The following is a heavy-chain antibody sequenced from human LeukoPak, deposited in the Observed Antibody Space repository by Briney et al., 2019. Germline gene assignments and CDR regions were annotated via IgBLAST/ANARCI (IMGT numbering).Heavy chain of an antibody. J-gene: IGHJ6*02. CDR1: GFTFSSYA. Sequence: PGGSLRLSCAASGFTFSSYAMHWVRQAPGKGLEWLAVISYDGSNKYYADSVKGRFTISRDNSKNTLYLQMNSLRAEDTAVYYCARYAPDYYYYYGMDVWGQGTTVTVSS. CDR2: ISYDGSNK. V-gene: IGHV3-30-3*01. CDR3: ARYAPDYYYYYGMDV.